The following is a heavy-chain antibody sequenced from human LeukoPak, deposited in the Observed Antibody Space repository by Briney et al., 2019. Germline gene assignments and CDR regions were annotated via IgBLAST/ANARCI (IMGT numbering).Heavy chain of an antibody. CDR3: ASGYSSGWYCFDY. CDR1: GYTFTGYY. CDR2: INPNSGGT. V-gene: IGHV1-2*02. D-gene: IGHD6-19*01. Sequence: ASVKVSCKASGYTFTGYYMHWVRQAPGQGLEGMGWINPNSGGTNYAQKFQGRVTMTRDTSISTAYMELSRLRSDDTAVYYCASGYSSGWYCFDYWGQGTLVTVSS. J-gene: IGHJ4*02.